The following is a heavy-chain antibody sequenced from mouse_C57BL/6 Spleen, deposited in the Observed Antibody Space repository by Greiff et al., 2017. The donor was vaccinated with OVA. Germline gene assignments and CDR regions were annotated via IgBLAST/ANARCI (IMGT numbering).Heavy chain of an antibody. CDR2: IDPSDSYT. CDR3: ARPYGSSPHWYFDV. CDR1: GYTFTSYW. Sequence: QVHVKQPGAELVMPGASVKLSCKASGYTFTSYWMHWVKQRPGQGLEWIGEIDPSDSYTNYNQKFKGKSTLTVDKSSSTAYMQLSSLTSEDSAVYYCARPYGSSPHWYFDVWGTGTTVTVSS. D-gene: IGHD1-1*01. V-gene: IGHV1-69*01. J-gene: IGHJ1*03.